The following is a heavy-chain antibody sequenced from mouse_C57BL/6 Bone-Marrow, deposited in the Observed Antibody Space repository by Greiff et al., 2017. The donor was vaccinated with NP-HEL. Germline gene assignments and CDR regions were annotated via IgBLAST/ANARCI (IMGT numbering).Heavy chain of an antibody. CDR1: GYAFSSSW. CDR2: IYPGDGDT. D-gene: IGHD2-2*01. J-gene: IGHJ3*01. CDR3: AREEGYQAWFAY. Sequence: QVQLQQSGPELVKPGASVKISCKASGYAFSSSWMNWVKQRPGKGLEWIGRIYPGDGDTNYNGKFKGKATLTADKSSSTAYMQLSSLTSEDSAVYFCAREEGYQAWFAYWGQGTLVTVSA. V-gene: IGHV1-82*01.